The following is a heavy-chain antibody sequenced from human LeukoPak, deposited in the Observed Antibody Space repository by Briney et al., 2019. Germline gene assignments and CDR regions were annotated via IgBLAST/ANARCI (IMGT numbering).Heavy chain of an antibody. D-gene: IGHD6-13*01. CDR1: GGSFSGYY. CDR3: ARGQEYYSSSWYVAGSTGDY. V-gene: IGHV4-34*01. J-gene: IGHJ4*02. Sequence: PSETLSLTCAVYGGSFSGYYWSWIRQPPGKGLEWIGEINHSGSTNYNPSLKSRVTISVDTSKNQFSLKLSSVTAPDTAVYYCARGQEYYSSSWYVAGSTGDYWGQGTLVTVSS. CDR2: INHSGST.